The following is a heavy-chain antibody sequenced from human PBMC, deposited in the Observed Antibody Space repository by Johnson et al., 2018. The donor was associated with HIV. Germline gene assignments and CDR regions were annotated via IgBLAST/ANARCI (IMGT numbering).Heavy chain of an antibody. V-gene: IGHV3-23*04. Sequence: VQLVESGGGLVQRGGSLRLSCAASGFTFNTYVMNWVRQAPGKGLEWVSLIAASGDSTYYADSVRGRFAISRDNSKNTLYLQMNSLRAEDTAVYYCAKGDIVVVPAADYSSSSVDIWGQGT. CDR1: GFTFNTYV. CDR3: AKGDIVVVPAADYSSSSVDI. J-gene: IGHJ3*02. CDR2: IAASGDST. D-gene: IGHD2-2*01.